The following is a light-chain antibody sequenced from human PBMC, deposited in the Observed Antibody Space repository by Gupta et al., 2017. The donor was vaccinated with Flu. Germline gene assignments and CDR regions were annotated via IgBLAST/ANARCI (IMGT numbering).Light chain of an antibody. Sequence: QSALTQPASVSGSPGQSIHISCSGTSSDVGRSNSVSWYRQDPGKAPKLIIYDVTSRPSGISSRFSGSKSGNTASLTISGLQAEDETDYYCSSYTSTDTFYVFGTGTKVTVL. V-gene: IGLV2-14*01. CDR2: DVT. CDR1: SSDVGRSNS. J-gene: IGLJ1*01. CDR3: SSYTSTDTFYV.